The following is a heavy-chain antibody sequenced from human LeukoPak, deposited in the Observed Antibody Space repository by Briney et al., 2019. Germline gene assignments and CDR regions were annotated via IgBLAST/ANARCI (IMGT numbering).Heavy chain of an antibody. CDR3: ARRVAAPSGGWFDP. V-gene: IGHV4-39*01. Sequence: PSETLSLTCTVSGGSLSSSSYYWGWIRQPPGKGLEWIGSIYYSGSTYYNPSLKSRATIYVDTSKNQFSLKLSSVTAADTGVYYCARRVAAPSGGWFDPGGQGTLVTVSS. D-gene: IGHD6-6*01. J-gene: IGHJ5*02. CDR2: IYYSGST. CDR1: GGSLSSSSYY.